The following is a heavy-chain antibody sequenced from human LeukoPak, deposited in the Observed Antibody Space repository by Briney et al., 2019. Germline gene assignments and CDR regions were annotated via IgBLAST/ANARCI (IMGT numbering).Heavy chain of an antibody. V-gene: IGHV3-7*01. D-gene: IGHD3-10*01. J-gene: IGHJ6*03. CDR1: GFTFSSYW. CDR2: IKQDGSEK. CDR3: ARDMAMRRYYYMDV. Sequence: PGGSLILSCAASGFTFSSYWMSWVRQAPGTGLEPVATIKQDGSEKYYVDSVKGRFTISRDNAKNSLYLQMNSLRAEDTAVYYCARDMAMRRYYYMDVWGKGTTVTVSS.